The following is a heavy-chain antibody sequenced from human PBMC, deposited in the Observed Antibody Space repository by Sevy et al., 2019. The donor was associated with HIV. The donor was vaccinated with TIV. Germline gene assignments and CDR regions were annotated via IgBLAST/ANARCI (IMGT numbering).Heavy chain of an antibody. CDR2: INPSGST. V-gene: IGHV4-34*01. J-gene: IGHJ5*02. D-gene: IGHD2-2*02. CDR1: GGSFTSYY. Sequence: SETLSLTCAVSGGSFTSYYWTWIRQPPGKGLEWIGEINPSGSTNYNPSLKSRITMSLDTSKNQFSLKLNSVSAADTAVYYCAREDIVVVPAAIGWFDPWGQGTLVTVSS. CDR3: AREDIVVVPAAIGWFDP.